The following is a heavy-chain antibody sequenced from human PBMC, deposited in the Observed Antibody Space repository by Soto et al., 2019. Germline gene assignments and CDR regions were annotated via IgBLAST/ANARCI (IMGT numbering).Heavy chain of an antibody. V-gene: IGHV4-4*02. D-gene: IGHD2-15*01. CDR3: AKVVVGATSHSDFDS. CDR1: GGTVASSHW. Sequence: KPSETLSLTCGVSGGTVASSHWWSWVRQSPGGGLEWIGNVYHTGDTNLNPSLQSRVTVSVDTSKNQFSLKLTSVTAADTAVYYCAKVVVGATSHSDFDSWGQGTLVTVSS. J-gene: IGHJ4*02. CDR2: VYHTGDT.